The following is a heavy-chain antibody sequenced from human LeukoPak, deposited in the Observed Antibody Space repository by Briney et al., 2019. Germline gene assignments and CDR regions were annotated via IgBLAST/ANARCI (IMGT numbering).Heavy chain of an antibody. CDR1: SGSFSGYY. D-gene: IGHD2-2*01. CDR3: ARSPCSSTSCYYYYGMDV. J-gene: IGHJ6*02. CDR2: INHSGST. V-gene: IGHV4-34*01. Sequence: SETLSLTCAAYSGSFSGYYWSWIRQPPGKGLEWIGEINHSGSTNFNPSLKSRVTISLDTSKNQFSLKVSSVTAADTAVYYCARSPCSSTSCYYYYGMDVWGQGTTVTVSS.